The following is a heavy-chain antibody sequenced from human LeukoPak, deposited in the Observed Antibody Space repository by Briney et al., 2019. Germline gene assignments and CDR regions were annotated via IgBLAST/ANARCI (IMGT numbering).Heavy chain of an antibody. D-gene: IGHD3-22*01. J-gene: IGHJ4*02. Sequence: SETLSLTCTVSGGSISSSSYYWGWIRQPPGKGLEWIGSIYYSGSTYYNPSLKSRVTISVDTSNNQFSLKLSSVTAADTAVYYCARLGYDSSGRYFDYWGQGTLVTVSS. CDR1: GGSISSSSYY. CDR2: IYYSGST. CDR3: ARLGYDSSGRYFDY. V-gene: IGHV4-39*01.